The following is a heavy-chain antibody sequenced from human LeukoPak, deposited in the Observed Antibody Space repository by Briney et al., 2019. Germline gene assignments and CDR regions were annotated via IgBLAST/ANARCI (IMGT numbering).Heavy chain of an antibody. D-gene: IGHD3-16*01. J-gene: IGHJ6*03. V-gene: IGHV1-69*05. CDR2: IIPIFGTA. CDR1: GGTFSGYA. CDR3: ARSARGSYYYYMDV. Sequence: GASVKVSCKASGGTFSGYAISWVRQAPGQGLEWMGGIIPIFGTANYAQKFQGRVTITTDESTSTAYMELSSLRSEDTAVYYCARSARGSYYYYMDVWGKGTTVTVSS.